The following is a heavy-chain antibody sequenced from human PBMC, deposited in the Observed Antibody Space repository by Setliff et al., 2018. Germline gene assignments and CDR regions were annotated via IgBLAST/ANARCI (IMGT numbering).Heavy chain of an antibody. J-gene: IGHJ5*02. CDR2: IYTGGST. D-gene: IGHD6-19*01. Sequence: SETLSLTCAVSGYSISSGYYWSWIRQPAGKGLEWIGRIYTGGSTNYNPSLKSRVTISLDTSKNHFSLKLSSVTAADTAVYYCARTRGSSGWLNWFDPWGQGTLVTVSS. V-gene: IGHV4-38-2*01. CDR3: ARTRGSSGWLNWFDP. CDR1: GYSISSGYY.